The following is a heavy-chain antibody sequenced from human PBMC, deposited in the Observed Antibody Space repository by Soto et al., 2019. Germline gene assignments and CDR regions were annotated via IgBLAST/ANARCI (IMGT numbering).Heavy chain of an antibody. J-gene: IGHJ5*01. D-gene: IGHD6-19*01. V-gene: IGHV4-31*03. CDR1: GRPVSSGGYY. CDR2: IYHIGSP. Sequence: SETLSLTCTVSGRPVSSGGYYWTWIRQFPGKGLEWIGYIYHIGSPSHNPSLKSRLSMSLDASKNQFSLNLTSVTAADTAIYYCVRDRALDSSGHWFDSWGQGTLVTVSS. CDR3: VRDRALDSSGHWFDS.